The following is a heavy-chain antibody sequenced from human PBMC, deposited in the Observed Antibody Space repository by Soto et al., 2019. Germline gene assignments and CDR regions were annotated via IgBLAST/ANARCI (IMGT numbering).Heavy chain of an antibody. CDR1: GGTFSRYA. J-gene: IGHJ3*02. CDR2: IIPSFGTA. CDR3: ARERVVVTAIDAFGI. Sequence: GASVKVSCKASGGTFSRYAISWLRHAPGQGREWMGGIIPSFGTANYAQKCQGRVTITADKSTSTANMGLSSLRSEDTAVYYCARERVVVTAIDAFGIWGQGTMATV. D-gene: IGHD2-21*02. V-gene: IGHV1-69*06.